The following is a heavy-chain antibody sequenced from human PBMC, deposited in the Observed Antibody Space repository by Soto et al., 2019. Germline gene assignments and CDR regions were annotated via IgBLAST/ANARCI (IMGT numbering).Heavy chain of an antibody. J-gene: IGHJ6*02. Sequence: GRSLRLSCAASGFTFSSYGMHWVRQSPGKGLEWVAVIWYDGSNKYYADSVKGRFTISRDNSKNTLYLQMNSLRAEGTAVYYCARDGRRSSIYYDILTGYPPDVWGQGTAVTVSS. CDR1: GFTFSSYG. V-gene: IGHV3-33*01. CDR2: IWYDGSNK. D-gene: IGHD3-9*01. CDR3: ARDGRRSSIYYDILTGYPPDV.